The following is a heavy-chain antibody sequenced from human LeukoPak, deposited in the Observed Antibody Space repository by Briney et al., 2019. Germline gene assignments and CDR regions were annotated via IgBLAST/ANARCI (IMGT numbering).Heavy chain of an antibody. CDR1: GFTFGTYA. J-gene: IGHJ4*02. V-gene: IGHV3-64*01. CDR2: ISSNGGST. CDR3: AGSGGSYDY. Sequence: GGSLRLSCAASGFTFGTYAMNWVRQAPGKGLEYVSAISSNGGSTYYAKSVKGRFTISRDNSKNTLYLQMGSLRAEDMAVYYCAGSGGSYDYWGQGTLVTVSS. D-gene: IGHD1-26*01.